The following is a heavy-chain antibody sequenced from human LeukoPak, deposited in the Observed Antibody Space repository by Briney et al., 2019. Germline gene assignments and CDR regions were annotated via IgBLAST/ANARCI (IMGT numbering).Heavy chain of an antibody. Sequence: AETLSLTCTVSGGSISNYWWSWIRQPPGKGLEWIGYVFVSGGTNINPSLKSRFTISVATSKKQLSLKMSSVTAADTAVYYCARGYSSSWNYFDYWGQGTLVTVSS. D-gene: IGHD6-13*01. V-gene: IGHV4-59*01. CDR3: ARGYSSSWNYFDY. CDR1: GGSISNYW. J-gene: IGHJ4*02. CDR2: VFVSGGT.